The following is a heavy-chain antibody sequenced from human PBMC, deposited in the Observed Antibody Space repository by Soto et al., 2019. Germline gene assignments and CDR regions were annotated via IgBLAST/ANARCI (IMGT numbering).Heavy chain of an antibody. CDR2: SDPSGST. J-gene: IGHJ5*02. CDR3: ARAPRARIAAAGTRWFDP. Sequence: PSETLSLTCALYGVSFSGYYWSWFRQPPGKGLEWFGRSDPSGSTNYNPSLKSRVTISGATSKNQFSRRLSSVPAADTAVYYCARAPRARIAAAGTRWFDPGGQETLVTVSS. D-gene: IGHD6-13*01. CDR1: GVSFSGYY. V-gene: IGHV4-34*01.